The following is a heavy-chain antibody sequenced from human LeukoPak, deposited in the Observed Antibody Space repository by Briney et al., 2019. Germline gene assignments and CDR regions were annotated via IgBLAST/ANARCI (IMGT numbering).Heavy chain of an antibody. J-gene: IGHJ6*03. V-gene: IGHV4-38-2*01. Sequence: PSETLSLTCAVSGYSISSGYYWGWIRQPPGKGLDWIGTIYHSGSTYYNPSLKSRVTISVDTSKNQFSLKLSSVTAADTAVYYCARHDNFYYYYMDVWGKGTTVTVSS. CDR1: GYSISSGYY. D-gene: IGHD5-24*01. CDR3: ARHDNFYYYYMDV. CDR2: IYHSGST.